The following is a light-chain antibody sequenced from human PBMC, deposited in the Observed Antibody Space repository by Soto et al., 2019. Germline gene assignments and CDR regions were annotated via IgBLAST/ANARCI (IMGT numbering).Light chain of an antibody. CDR1: QSISDT. Sequence: IVLTQSPATLSVSPGGRATLSCRASQSISDTLAWYQQKPVQAPRLLIYDASNRATGIPARFSGSGSGTDFTLTISSLEPEDFAVYYCQQRSNWPITFGQGTRLEIK. CDR3: QQRSNWPIT. CDR2: DAS. J-gene: IGKJ5*01. V-gene: IGKV3-11*01.